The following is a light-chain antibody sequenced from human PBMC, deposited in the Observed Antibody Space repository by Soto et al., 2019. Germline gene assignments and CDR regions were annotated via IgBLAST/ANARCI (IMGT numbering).Light chain of an antibody. CDR3: QQSYRTLYT. CDR2: AAS. J-gene: IGKJ2*01. V-gene: IGKV1-39*01. CDR1: QGISTY. Sequence: DIQMTQSPSSLSASVGDRVTITCRASQGISTYLIWYQQRQGKAPKLLMYAASNLVSGVPSRFSGSGSGTEFTLTISSLQPEDFATYYCQQSYRTLYTFGQGTKLETK.